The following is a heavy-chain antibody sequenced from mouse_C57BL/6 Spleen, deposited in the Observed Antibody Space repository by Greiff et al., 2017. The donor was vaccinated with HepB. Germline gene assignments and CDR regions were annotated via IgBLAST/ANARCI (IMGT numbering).Heavy chain of an antibody. CDR1: GYAFSSYW. CDR2: IYPGDGDT. J-gene: IGHJ2*01. CDR3: AIVTTVRDFDY. D-gene: IGHD2-12*01. V-gene: IGHV1-80*01. Sequence: QVQLQQSGAELVKPGASVKISCKASGYAFSSYWMNWVKQRPGKGLEWIGQIYPGDGDTNYNGKFKGKAKLTADKSSSTADMQLSSLTSEDSAVYCCAIVTTVRDFDYWGQGSTLTVAS.